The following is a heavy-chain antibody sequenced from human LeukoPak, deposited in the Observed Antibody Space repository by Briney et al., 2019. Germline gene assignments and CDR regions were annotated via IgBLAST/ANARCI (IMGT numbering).Heavy chain of an antibody. D-gene: IGHD3-22*01. CDR2: IYHSGST. CDR3: ARTFYDSSPSFDP. Sequence: SETLSLTCAVSGASISSGGYAWSWIRQPPGKGLEWIGYIYHSGSTNYNPSLQSRVAISVDRSKNQFSLKLSSVTAADTAVYFCARTFYDSSPSFDPWGQGALVTVSS. CDR1: GASISSGGYA. J-gene: IGHJ5*02. V-gene: IGHV4-30-2*01.